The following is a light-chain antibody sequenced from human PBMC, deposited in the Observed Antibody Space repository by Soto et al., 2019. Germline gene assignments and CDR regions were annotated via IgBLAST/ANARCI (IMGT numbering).Light chain of an antibody. CDR2: GVS. Sequence: EIVLTQSPGTLSLSPGERATLSCTASQSLSSSYLAWYQQKPGQAPRLLIYGVSGRATGIPDRFSGGGSGADFALTISSLEPGDSAMYYCQQYGSSPQTFGQGTKVEIK. J-gene: IGKJ1*01. V-gene: IGKV3-20*01. CDR3: QQYGSSPQT. CDR1: QSLSSSY.